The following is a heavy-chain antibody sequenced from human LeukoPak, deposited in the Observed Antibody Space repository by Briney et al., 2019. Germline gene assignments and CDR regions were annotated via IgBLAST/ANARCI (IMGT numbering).Heavy chain of an antibody. V-gene: IGHV3-23*01. CDR2: TSSSDAGT. Sequence: GGSLRLSCAASGFTLSTYAMSWVRQTPGKGLEWAAATSSSDAGTYHADSVRGGFTISRDNSKNTLYLQMNSLRAEDAAVYFCAKAPVTSCRGAYCYPFDSWGQGTLVTVSS. J-gene: IGHJ4*02. CDR1: GFTLSTYA. D-gene: IGHD2-21*01. CDR3: AKAPVTSCRGAYCYPFDS.